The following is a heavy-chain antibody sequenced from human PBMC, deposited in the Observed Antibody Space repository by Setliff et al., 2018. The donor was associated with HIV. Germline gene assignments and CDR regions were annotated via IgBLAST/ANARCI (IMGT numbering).Heavy chain of an antibody. CDR2: IYYSGST. D-gene: IGHD5-12*01. CDR1: GGSISSRY. CDR3: ARVGLRFKYTFDY. Sequence: PSETLSLTCTVSGGSISSRYWSWIRLPPGKGLEWIGSIYYSGSTSYNPSLRSRAAIVLDTSKNQFSLWLTSVTAADTAVYYCARVGLRFKYTFDYWGQGMLVTVSS. V-gene: IGHV4-39*07. J-gene: IGHJ4*02.